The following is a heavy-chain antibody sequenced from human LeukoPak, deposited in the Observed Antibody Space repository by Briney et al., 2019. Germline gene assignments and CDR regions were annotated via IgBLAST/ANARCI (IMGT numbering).Heavy chain of an antibody. CDR2: IRSKAYGGTT. Sequence: GRSLRLSCTASGFTFGDYAMSWFRQAPGKGLEWVGFIRSKAYGGTTEYAASVKGRFTISRDDSKSIAYLQMNSLKTEDTAVYYCTRDQEVPAAIPYYYYGMDVWGQGTTVTVSS. J-gene: IGHJ6*02. D-gene: IGHD2-2*01. CDR1: GFTFGDYA. CDR3: TRDQEVPAAIPYYYYGMDV. V-gene: IGHV3-49*03.